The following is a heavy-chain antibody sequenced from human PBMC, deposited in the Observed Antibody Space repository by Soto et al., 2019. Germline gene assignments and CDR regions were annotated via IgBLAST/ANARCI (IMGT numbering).Heavy chain of an antibody. V-gene: IGHV3-23*01. CDR2: ISGTGGRT. CDR1: GFTFSSYA. J-gene: IGHJ6*03. D-gene: IGHD2-2*01. CDR3: PKSPIAGLPATEPHYYYYHYMDC. Sequence: EVQLLESGGGLVQPGGSLRLSCAASGFTFSSYALTWVRQAPGKGLEWVSAISGTGGRTYYADSVKGRFTISRDNSKNTLYRQINSLRAEDSAVYYCPKSPIAGLPATEPHYYYYHYMDCWGKGTTVTFPS.